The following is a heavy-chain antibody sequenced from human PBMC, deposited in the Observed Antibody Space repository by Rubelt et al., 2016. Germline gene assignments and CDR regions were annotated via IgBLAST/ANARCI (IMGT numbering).Heavy chain of an antibody. CDR2: ISYSGTT. J-gene: IGHJ4*02. CDR3: ASGGYYYDSSGLD. D-gene: IGHD3-22*01. CDR1: DASISSYY. Sequence: QEPLQESGPGLVKPSETLSLTCTVSDASISSYYWSWIRQPPGKGLEWIGYISYSGTTNYNPSLKSRVTLSVDTAKNQFSLNLSSVTAADTAVYYCASGGYYYDSSGLDWGQGTLVTVSS. V-gene: IGHV4-59*01.